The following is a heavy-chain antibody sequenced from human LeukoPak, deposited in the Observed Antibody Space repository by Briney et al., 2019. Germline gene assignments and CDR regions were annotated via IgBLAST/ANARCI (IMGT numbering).Heavy chain of an antibody. CDR1: GFTFSSYG. CDR2: IWYDGSNK. V-gene: IGHV3-33*01. CDR3: ARDPVGATSWFDP. Sequence: GRSLRLSCAASGFTFSSYGMHWVRQAPGKGLEWVAVIWYDGSNKYYADSVKGRFTISRDNSKNSLYLQMNSLRAEDTAVYYCARDPVGATSWFDPWGQGTLVTVSS. J-gene: IGHJ5*02. D-gene: IGHD1-26*01.